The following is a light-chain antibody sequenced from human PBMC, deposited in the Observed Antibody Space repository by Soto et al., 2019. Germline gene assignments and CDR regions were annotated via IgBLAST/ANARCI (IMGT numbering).Light chain of an antibody. CDR2: AAS. J-gene: IGKJ5*01. Sequence: ECVVTPAPGALSLSPRERTTLSCKANQSVSRIYLAWYQPKPGQAPRLLIYAASSRATGIPDRLSGSGSGTDFTLPISRLEPEDFAVYYCQMDGSSPPITFGQGTRLEIK. CDR1: QSVSRIY. CDR3: QMDGSSPPIT. V-gene: IGKV3-20*01.